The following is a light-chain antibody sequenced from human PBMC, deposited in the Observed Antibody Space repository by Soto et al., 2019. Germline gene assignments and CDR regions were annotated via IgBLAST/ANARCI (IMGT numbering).Light chain of an antibody. Sequence: EIVLTQSPGTLSLSPGGRASLSCRASQSVGPYLAWYQQKPGQAPRLLIYHASSRATGITDRFSGSGSGTDFALTISRLEPEDFALYFCQQYANSPFTFGPGTKVDI. CDR2: HAS. V-gene: IGKV3-20*01. J-gene: IGKJ3*01. CDR1: QSVGPY. CDR3: QQYANSPFT.